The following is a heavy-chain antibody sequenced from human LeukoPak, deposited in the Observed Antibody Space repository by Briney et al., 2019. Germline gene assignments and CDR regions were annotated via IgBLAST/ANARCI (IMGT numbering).Heavy chain of an antibody. J-gene: IGHJ6*03. D-gene: IGHD6-25*01. Sequence: GGSLRLSRAASGFTFSSYSMNWVRQAPGKGLEWVSSISSSSSYICYADSVKGRFAISRDNAKNSLYLQMNSLRVEDTGLYYCAREAADDYYYYYMDVWGKGTTVTVSS. CDR2: ISSSSSYI. CDR3: AREAADDYYYYYMDV. V-gene: IGHV3-21*06. CDR1: GFTFSSYS.